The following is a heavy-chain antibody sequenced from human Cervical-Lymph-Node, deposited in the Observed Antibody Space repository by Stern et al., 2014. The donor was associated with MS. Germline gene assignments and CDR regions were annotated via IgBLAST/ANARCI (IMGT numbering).Heavy chain of an antibody. J-gene: IGHJ2*01. V-gene: IGHV4-59*02. CDR2: ISDTGTT. CDR1: GGAVSDYY. D-gene: IGHD2-21*02. Sequence: QVQLQESGPGLVKPSETLSLTCTVSGGAVSDYYWTWIRQRPGKGLEWIGYISDTGTTNYNHSLHSRVTITLDTSQNQVSLRLRSVTAADTAVYYCARDPSTTASDWFFDLWGRGSLVTVSS. CDR3: ARDPSTTASDWFFDL.